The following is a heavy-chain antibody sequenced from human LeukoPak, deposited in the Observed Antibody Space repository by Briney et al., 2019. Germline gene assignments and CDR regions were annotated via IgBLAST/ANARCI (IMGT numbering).Heavy chain of an antibody. Sequence: PGMSLRLSCEASGFTFNNYGMHWVRQAPGKGLEWVSIISYDGNNKYYADSVKGRFTISRDNSKNTLYLQMNSLRGEDTAVYYCAKEQYSGLVDYWGQGTLVTVSS. CDR2: ISYDGNNK. CDR1: GFTFNNYG. D-gene: IGHD6-6*01. J-gene: IGHJ4*02. V-gene: IGHV3-30*18. CDR3: AKEQYSGLVDY.